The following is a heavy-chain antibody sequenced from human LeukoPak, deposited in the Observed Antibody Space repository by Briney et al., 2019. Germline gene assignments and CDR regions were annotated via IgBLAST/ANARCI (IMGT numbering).Heavy chain of an antibody. CDR2: INPSGGST. CDR1: GGTFSSYA. D-gene: IGHD4-17*01. V-gene: IGHV1-46*01. J-gene: IGHJ4*02. Sequence: ASVKVSCKASGGTFSSYAISWVRQAPGQGLEWMGIINPSGGSTSYAQKFQGRVTMTRDTSTSTVYMELSSLRSEDTAVYYCARSTVTTLGDYWGQGTLVTASS. CDR3: ARSTVTTLGDY.